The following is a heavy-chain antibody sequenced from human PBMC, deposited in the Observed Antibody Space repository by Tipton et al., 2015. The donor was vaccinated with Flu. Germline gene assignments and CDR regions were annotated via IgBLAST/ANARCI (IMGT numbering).Heavy chain of an antibody. CDR1: GFTFSSYD. CDR3: AKVIPELVAGLDY. V-gene: IGHV3-13*01. CDR2: IGSAGDT. D-gene: IGHD6-19*01. Sequence: GSLRLSCAASGFTFSSYDMHWVRQATGKGLEWVSAIGSAGDTYYLDSVKGRFTISRDNAKNSLYLQMNSLRAEDTAVYYCAKVIPELVAGLDYWGQGTLVTVSS. J-gene: IGHJ4*02.